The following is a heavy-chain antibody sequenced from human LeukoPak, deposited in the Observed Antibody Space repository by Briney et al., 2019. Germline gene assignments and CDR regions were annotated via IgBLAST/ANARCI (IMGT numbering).Heavy chain of an antibody. D-gene: IGHD3-3*01. CDR2: IYSSGII. J-gene: IGHJ4*02. Sequence: SETLSLTYTVSGGSISSYYWSWIRPPAGKAPEWIGRIYSSGIINYNPSLKSRVTMSLDNSKNQLSLKLSYVTAVDTAVYYCARDTGKSGYPDYWGQGTLVTVSS. CDR3: ARDTGKSGYPDY. V-gene: IGHV4-4*07. CDR1: GGSISSYY.